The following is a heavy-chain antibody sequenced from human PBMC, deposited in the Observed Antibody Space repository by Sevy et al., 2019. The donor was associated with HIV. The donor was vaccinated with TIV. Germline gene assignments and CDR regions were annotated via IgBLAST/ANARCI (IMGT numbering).Heavy chain of an antibody. Sequence: GGSLRLSCAASGFTVSSDYMSWVRQTPGKGLECVSVIYSGGRTHYADSVKGRFTISRDNPKNTVHLQMNSLRVEDTAVYFCARISDSTAYADAFDIWGHGTMVTVSS. CDR3: ARISDSTAYADAFDI. D-gene: IGHD3-16*01. CDR1: GFTVSSDY. J-gene: IGHJ3*02. V-gene: IGHV3-53*01. CDR2: IYSGGRT.